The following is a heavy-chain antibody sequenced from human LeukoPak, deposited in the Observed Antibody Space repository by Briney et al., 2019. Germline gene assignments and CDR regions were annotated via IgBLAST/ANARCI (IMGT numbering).Heavy chain of an antibody. CDR2: IYYSGST. J-gene: IGHJ1*01. D-gene: IGHD6-13*01. V-gene: IGHV4-59*01. CDR3: ARGQLASAAEYFQH. Sequence: SETLSLTCTLSGGSLCSYQWSWLPQPPGKGLVWIGYIYYSGSTNYNPSLKSRVTISVDTSKNQFSLKLSSVTAADTAVYYCARGQLASAAEYFQHWGQGTLVTVSS. CDR1: GGSLCSYQ.